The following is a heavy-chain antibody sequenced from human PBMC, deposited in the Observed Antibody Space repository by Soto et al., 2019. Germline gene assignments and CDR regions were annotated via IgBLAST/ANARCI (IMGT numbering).Heavy chain of an antibody. CDR1: GGSISSYY. CDR3: ARHVPDPCGYHYYYYYMDV. Sequence: PSETLSLTCTVSGGSISSYYWSWIRKPPGKGLEWIGYIYYSGSTNYNPSLKSRVTISVDTSKNQFSLKLSSVTAADTAVYYCARHVPDPCGYHYYYYYMDVWGKGTTVTVSS. D-gene: IGHD3-22*01. V-gene: IGHV4-59*08. J-gene: IGHJ6*03. CDR2: IYYSGST.